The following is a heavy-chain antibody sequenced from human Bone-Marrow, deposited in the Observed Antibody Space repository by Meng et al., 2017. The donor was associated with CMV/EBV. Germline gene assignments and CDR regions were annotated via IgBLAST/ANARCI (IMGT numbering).Heavy chain of an antibody. CDR1: GFTFSSYS. V-gene: IGHV3-21*01. Sequence: GESLKISCAASGFTFSSYSMNWVRQAPGEGLEWVSSISSSSSYIYYADSVKGRFTISRDNAKNSLYLQMNSLRAEDTAVYYCARDPEAFEIWGQGTMVTVSS. CDR3: ARDPEAFEI. J-gene: IGHJ3*02. CDR2: ISSSSSYI. D-gene: IGHD1-14*01.